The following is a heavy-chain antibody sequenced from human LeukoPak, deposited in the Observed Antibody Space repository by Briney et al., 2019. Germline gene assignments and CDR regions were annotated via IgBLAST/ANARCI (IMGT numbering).Heavy chain of an antibody. J-gene: IGHJ4*02. CDR2: MKGTGEK. CDR3: ARASWVSTADAVR. D-gene: IGHD3-16*01. Sequence: PGGSLRLSCAASGFTFNTYGMNWVRQAPGKGLEWLSSMKGTGEKFYADSVRGRFTLSRDDSRNTVYLQLNNLRVEDTAVYYCARASWVSTADAVRWGQGTVVTVSS. V-gene: IGHV3-23*01. CDR1: GFTFNTYG.